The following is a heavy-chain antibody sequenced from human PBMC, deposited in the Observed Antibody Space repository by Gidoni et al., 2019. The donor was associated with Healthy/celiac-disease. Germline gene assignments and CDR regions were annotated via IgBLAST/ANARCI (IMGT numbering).Heavy chain of an antibody. V-gene: IGHV3-30*02. Sequence: QVQLVESGGGVVQPGGYLRLSCAASGFPFSSYGMHWVRQAPGKGLEWVAFIRYDGSNKYYADSVKGRFTISRDNSKNTLYLQMNSLRAEDTAVYYCAKRGAVAGGNYFDYWGQGTLVTVSS. CDR2: IRYDGSNK. D-gene: IGHD6-19*01. J-gene: IGHJ4*02. CDR3: AKRGAVAGGNYFDY. CDR1: GFPFSSYG.